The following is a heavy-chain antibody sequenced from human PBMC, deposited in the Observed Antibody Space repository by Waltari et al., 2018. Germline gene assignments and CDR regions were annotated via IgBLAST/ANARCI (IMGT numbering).Heavy chain of an antibody. CDR3: ARAPLGGSYSRSYFDY. CDR2: IYYSGST. Sequence: QVQLQESGPGLVKPSETLSLTCTVSGGSISSYYWSWIRQPPGKGLEWIGYIYYSGSTNYNPSLKSRVTISVDTSKNQFSLKLSSVTAADTAVYYCARAPLGGSYSRSYFDYWGQGTLVTVSS. D-gene: IGHD1-26*01. V-gene: IGHV4-59*08. J-gene: IGHJ4*02. CDR1: GGSISSYY.